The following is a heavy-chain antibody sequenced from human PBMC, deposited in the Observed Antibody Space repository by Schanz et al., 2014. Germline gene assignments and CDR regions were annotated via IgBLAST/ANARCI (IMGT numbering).Heavy chain of an antibody. CDR1: GYTFNNYT. V-gene: IGHV1-69*08. J-gene: IGHJ6*02. CDR3: ARDGGEVVRGVIEGVNHYYYGMDV. D-gene: IGHD3-10*01. Sequence: QVLQVQSGSELKKPGTSVKVSCKASGYTFNNYTYVMIWVRQAPGQGLEWMGRIIPSLGLAKYEQKFQGRVTITADKSTSTVYMELSSLRSEDTAVYYCARDGGEVVRGVIEGVNHYYYGMDVWGQGTTVTVSS. CDR2: IIPSLGLA.